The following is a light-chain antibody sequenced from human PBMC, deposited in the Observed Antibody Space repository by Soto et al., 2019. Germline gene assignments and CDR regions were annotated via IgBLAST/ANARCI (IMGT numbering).Light chain of an antibody. CDR1: QSVSSN. V-gene: IGKV3-15*01. CDR3: QQYNNLPPYT. J-gene: IGKJ2*01. Sequence: EIVMTQSPATLSVSPGERATLSCRASQSVSSNLAWYQQKPGQAPRLLIYGASTGATGIPARFSGSGSGTEFTLTISSLQSEDFAVYYCQQYNNLPPYTFGQGTKLEIK. CDR2: GAS.